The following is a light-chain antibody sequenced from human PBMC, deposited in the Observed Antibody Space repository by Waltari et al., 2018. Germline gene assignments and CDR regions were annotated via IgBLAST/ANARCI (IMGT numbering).Light chain of an antibody. CDR2: GAS. CDR3: QHYVRLPVT. V-gene: IGKV3-20*01. CDR1: QSVSSA. Sequence: EIVLTQSPGTLSLSPGERVMLSCRVSQSVSSALAWYQQKPGQTPRLLIYGASNRATGIPDRFSGSGSGTDFSLTISRLEPEDFAVYYCQHYVRLPVTFGQGTKVEIK. J-gene: IGKJ1*01.